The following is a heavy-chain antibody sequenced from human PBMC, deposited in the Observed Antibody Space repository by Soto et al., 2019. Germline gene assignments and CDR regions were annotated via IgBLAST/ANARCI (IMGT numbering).Heavy chain of an antibody. CDR1: GGSISSSSYY. Sequence: SETLSLTCTVSGGSISSSSYYWGWIRQPPGKGLEWIGSIYYSGSTYYNPSLKSRVTISVDTSKNQFSLKLNSVTAADTAVYYCARTGVPGSYYYYYGMDVWGQGTTVTVSS. CDR2: IYYSGST. CDR3: ARTGVPGSYYYYYGMDV. J-gene: IGHJ6*02. V-gene: IGHV4-39*01. D-gene: IGHD1-26*01.